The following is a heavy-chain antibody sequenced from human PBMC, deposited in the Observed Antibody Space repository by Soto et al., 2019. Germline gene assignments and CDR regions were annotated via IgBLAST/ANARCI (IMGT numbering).Heavy chain of an antibody. J-gene: IGHJ4*02. CDR1: GYTFTSYY. V-gene: IGHV1-46*03. CDR3: ARSGEPWTTVNHFDY. D-gene: IGHD4-4*01. Sequence: ASVKVSCKASGYTFTSYYMHWVRQAPGQGLEWMGIINPSGGSTSYAQKFQGRVTMTRDTSTSTVYMELSSLRSEDTAVYYCARSGEPWTTVNHFDYWGQGTLVTVSS. CDR2: INPSGGST.